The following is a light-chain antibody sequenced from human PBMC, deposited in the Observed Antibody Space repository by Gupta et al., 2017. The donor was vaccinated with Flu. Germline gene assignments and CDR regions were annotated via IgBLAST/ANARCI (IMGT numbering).Light chain of an antibody. CDR3: SSYTTTSGLV. J-gene: IGLJ1*01. CDR1: SSDVGGYTY. CDR2: DVS. V-gene: IGLV2-14*03. Sequence: QSALTQPASVSGSPGQSIPISCPGISSDVGGYTYVSWYLQRPEKAPKLLIFDVSIRPSGVSNRCSGSKSGNTASLAISGVQVEDEGAYYCSSYTTTSGLVFGSGTRVTV.